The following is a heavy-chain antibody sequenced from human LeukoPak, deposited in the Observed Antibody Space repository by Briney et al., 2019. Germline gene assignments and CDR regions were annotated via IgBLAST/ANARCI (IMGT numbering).Heavy chain of an antibody. Sequence: PGGSLRLSCAASGFIFRNYGMNWVRQAPGKGLEWVSYISATSGSINYADSVQGRFTISRDNAQNSLFLQMHSLRAEDTALYYCAKNHDSNTYHTDDAFDLWGQGTMVTVSS. CDR3: AKNHDSNTYHTDDAFDL. CDR2: ISATSGSI. D-gene: IGHD2/OR15-2a*01. CDR1: GFIFRNYG. J-gene: IGHJ3*01. V-gene: IGHV3-21*04.